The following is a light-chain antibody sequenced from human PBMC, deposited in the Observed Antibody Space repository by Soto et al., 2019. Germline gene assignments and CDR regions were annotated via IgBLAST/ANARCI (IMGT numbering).Light chain of an antibody. CDR1: SSDVGSYNL. J-gene: IGLJ1*01. V-gene: IGLV2-23*01. CDR3: CSYAGTNTFV. CDR2: EGN. Sequence: QSALTQPASVSGSRGQSITISCTGTSSDVGSYNLLFWYQQHPGKAPKLVIDEGNKRPSGVSNRFSGSKSANTASLTISGLQPEDEADYSCCSYAGTNTFVFGTGTKLTVL.